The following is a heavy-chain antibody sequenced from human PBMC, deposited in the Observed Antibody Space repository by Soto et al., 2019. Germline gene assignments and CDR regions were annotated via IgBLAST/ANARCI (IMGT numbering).Heavy chain of an antibody. D-gene: IGHD2-15*01. CDR1: GYTLTSYD. CDR2: MNPNSGNT. V-gene: IGHV1-8*01. Sequence: ASVKVSCKASGYTLTSYDINWVRQATGQGLEWMGWMNPNSGNTGYAQKFQGRVTMTRNTSISTAYMELSSLRSEDTAVYYCARENHQDDCSGGSCYQYYYYYYMDVWGKGTTVTVSS. J-gene: IGHJ6*03. CDR3: ARENHQDDCSGGSCYQYYYYYYMDV.